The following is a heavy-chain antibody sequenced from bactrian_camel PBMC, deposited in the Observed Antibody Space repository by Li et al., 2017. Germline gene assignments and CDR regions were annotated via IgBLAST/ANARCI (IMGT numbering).Heavy chain of an antibody. J-gene: IGHJ4*01. Sequence: HVQLVESGGGSVQAGGSLKLSCTTSGYIFSMCGSSWYRQFPGKERELIAGMSSDGTTNYEESVKGRFTIFLDNGKNTLYLQMNNLKIEDTAMYYCAAEEVYYQESICTGGWGPGTQVTVS. CDR3: AAEEVYYQESICTGG. CDR2: MSSDGTT. CDR1: GYIFSMCG. V-gene: IGHV3S53*01. D-gene: IGHD2*01.